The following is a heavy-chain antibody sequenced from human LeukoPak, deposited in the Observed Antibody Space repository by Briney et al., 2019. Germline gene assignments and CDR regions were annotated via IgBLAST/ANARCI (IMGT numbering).Heavy chain of an antibody. Sequence: KPSETLPLTCTVSGGSISSSSYYWGWIRQPPGKGLEWIGSIYYSGSTYYNPSLKSRVTISVDTSKNQFSLKLSSVTAADTAVYYCARGGMYCSGGSCYDDWFDPWGQGTLVTVSS. CDR1: GGSISSSSYY. D-gene: IGHD2-15*01. J-gene: IGHJ5*02. CDR2: IYYSGST. V-gene: IGHV4-39*01. CDR3: ARGGMYCSGGSCYDDWFDP.